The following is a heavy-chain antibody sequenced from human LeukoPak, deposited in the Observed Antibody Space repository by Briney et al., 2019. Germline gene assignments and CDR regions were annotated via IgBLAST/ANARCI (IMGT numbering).Heavy chain of an antibody. CDR2: TYYRSTWYN. V-gene: IGHV6-1*01. D-gene: IGHD2-2*01. J-gene: IGHJ5*02. CDR3: ARRLTQYDCFDP. Sequence: SQTVSLTCVISGDSDSRNRVTWNWIRHSPSRGLEWLGRTYYRSTWYNDYAVSVRGRITVNPDTSKNQFSLHLNSVTPEVTAVYYCARRLTQYDCFDPWGQGILVTVSS. CDR1: GDSDSRNRVT.